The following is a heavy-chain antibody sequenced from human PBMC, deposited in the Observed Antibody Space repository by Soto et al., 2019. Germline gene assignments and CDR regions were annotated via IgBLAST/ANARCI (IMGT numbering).Heavy chain of an antibody. V-gene: IGHV1-3*05. Sequence: QVQLVQSGAEEKKPGASVKVSCKASGYTCTIYAMPWVRQAPGQRLEWMGWINAGNGNTKYSQKFQGRVTITRDTSASTAYMELSSLRSEDTAVYYWARSMVVVTALDYWGQGTLVTVSS. J-gene: IGHJ4*02. CDR3: ARSMVVVTALDY. D-gene: IGHD2-21*02. CDR1: GYTCTIYA. CDR2: INAGNGNT.